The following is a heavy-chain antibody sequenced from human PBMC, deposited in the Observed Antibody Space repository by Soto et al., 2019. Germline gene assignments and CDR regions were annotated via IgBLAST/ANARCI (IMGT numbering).Heavy chain of an antibody. CDR2: IYYSGTT. Sequence: SETLSLTCTVSGCSVSSCGYYWIWIRQHPGTGLEWIGYIYYSGTTYFNPSLKSRASISLDTSKNEFSLKLTSVTAADTAVYYCARRALPQCINGVCYKDGFWDYWGQGALVTVSS. D-gene: IGHD2-8*01. CDR1: GCSVSSCGYY. J-gene: IGHJ4*02. CDR3: ARRALPQCINGVCYKDGFWDY. V-gene: IGHV4-31*03.